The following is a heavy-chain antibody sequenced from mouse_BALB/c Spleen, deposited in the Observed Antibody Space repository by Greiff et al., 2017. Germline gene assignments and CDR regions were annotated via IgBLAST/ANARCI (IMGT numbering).Heavy chain of an antibody. J-gene: IGHJ3*01. CDR3: ARRETSWFAY. CDR1: GYTFTEYT. CDR2: INPNNGGT. Sequence: EVKLVESGPELVKPGASVKISCKTSGYTFTEYTMHWVKQSHGKSLEWIGCINPNNGGTSYNQKFKGKATLTVDKSSSTAYMELRSLTSEDSAVYYCARRETSWFAYWGQGTLVTVSA. V-gene: IGHV1-22*01.